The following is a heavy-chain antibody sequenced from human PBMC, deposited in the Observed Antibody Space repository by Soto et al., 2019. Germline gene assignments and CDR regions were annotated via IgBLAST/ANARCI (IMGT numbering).Heavy chain of an antibody. D-gene: IGHD2-21*02. Sequence: PGGSLRLSCAASGFTFSGYAMSWVRQAPGKGLEWVSGISSSGGSTYYADAVKGRFTISRDNSKNTLYLQMNSLRAEDTAVYYCATVRVLVTATQRKDYYGTDVWGQGTTVTVSS. J-gene: IGHJ6*02. V-gene: IGHV3-23*01. CDR3: ATVRVLVTATQRKDYYGTDV. CDR2: ISSSGGST. CDR1: GFTFSGYA.